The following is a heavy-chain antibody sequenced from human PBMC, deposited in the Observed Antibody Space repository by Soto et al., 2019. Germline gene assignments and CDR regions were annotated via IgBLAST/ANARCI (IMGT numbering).Heavy chain of an antibody. CDR1: GFTFSSYG. J-gene: IGHJ3*02. CDR3: ARDMVNSYYYDSSGYYPPGAFDI. CDR2: IWYDGSNK. V-gene: IGHV3-33*01. Sequence: GGSLRLSCAASGFTFSSYGMHWVRQAPGKGLEWVAVIWYDGSNKYYADSVKGRFTISRDNSKNTLYLQMNSLRAEDTAVYYCARDMVNSYYYDSSGYYPPGAFDIWGQWTMVTGSS. D-gene: IGHD3-22*01.